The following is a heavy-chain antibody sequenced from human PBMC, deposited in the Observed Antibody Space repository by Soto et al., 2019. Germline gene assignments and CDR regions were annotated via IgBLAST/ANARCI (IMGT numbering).Heavy chain of an antibody. V-gene: IGHV4-59*01. CDR2: IYYSGST. CDR3: ARASVPAAIEDYYGMDV. D-gene: IGHD2-2*02. J-gene: IGHJ6*02. CDR1: GGSISSYY. Sequence: SETLSLTCTVSGGSISSYYWSWIRQPPGKGLEWIGYIYYSGSTNYNPSLKSRVTISVDTSKNQFSLKLSSVTAADTAVYYCARASVPAAIEDYYGMDVWGQGTTVTVSS.